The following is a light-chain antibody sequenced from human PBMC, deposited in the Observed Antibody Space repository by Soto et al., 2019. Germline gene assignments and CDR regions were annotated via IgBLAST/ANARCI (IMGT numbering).Light chain of an antibody. CDR2: DVN. Sequence: QSALTQPASVAGSPGQSITIACTGTSSDVGGYNLVPWYQQYPDKAPKLMIFDVNTRPSGVSNSFSGSKSGNTASLTISGLQAEDEADDYCSSYKSSSTRPYVFGTGTKVTVL. V-gene: IGLV2-14*01. CDR1: SSDVGGYNL. J-gene: IGLJ1*01. CDR3: SSYKSSSTRPYV.